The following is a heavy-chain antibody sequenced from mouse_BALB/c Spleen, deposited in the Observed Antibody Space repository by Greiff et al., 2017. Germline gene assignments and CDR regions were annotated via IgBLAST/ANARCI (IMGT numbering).Heavy chain of an antibody. V-gene: IGHV5-17*02. CDR3: ARTHYDAMDY. CDR2: ISSGSSTI. J-gene: IGHJ4*01. CDR1: GFTFSSFG. Sequence: DVKLVESGGGLVQPGGSRKLSCAASGFTFSSFGMHWVRQAPEKGLEWVAYISSGSSTIYYADTVKGRFTISRDNPKNTLFLQMTSLRSEDTAMYYCARTHYDAMDYWGQGTSVTVSS.